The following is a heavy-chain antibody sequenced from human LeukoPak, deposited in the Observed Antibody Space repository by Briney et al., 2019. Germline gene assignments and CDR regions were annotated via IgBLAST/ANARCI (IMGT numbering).Heavy chain of an antibody. CDR2: IIPIFGTA. CDR1: GYTFTGYY. J-gene: IGHJ4*02. Sequence: SVKVSCKASGYTFTGYYMHWVRQAPGQGLEWMGGIIPIFGTANYAQKFQGRVTITADKSTSTAYMELSSLRSEDTAVYYCARTHSGSYYGFWGTYYFDYWGQGTLVTVSS. D-gene: IGHD1-26*01. V-gene: IGHV1-69*06. CDR3: ARTHSGSYYGFWGTYYFDY.